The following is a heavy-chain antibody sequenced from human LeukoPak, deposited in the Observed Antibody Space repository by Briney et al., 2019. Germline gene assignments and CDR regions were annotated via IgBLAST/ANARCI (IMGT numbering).Heavy chain of an antibody. CDR1: GFIYRNYA. CDR3: AKWGAYDILTGYYVSDF. Sequence: GGSLRLSCAASGFIYRNYAMSWVRQAPGKGLEWVSAITGSGDTTYYADSVKGRFTISRDNSKNTLYVEMNTLRAEDTAVYYCAKWGAYDILTGYYVSDFWGQGTLVTVSS. CDR2: ITGSGDTT. V-gene: IGHV3-23*01. D-gene: IGHD3-9*01. J-gene: IGHJ4*02.